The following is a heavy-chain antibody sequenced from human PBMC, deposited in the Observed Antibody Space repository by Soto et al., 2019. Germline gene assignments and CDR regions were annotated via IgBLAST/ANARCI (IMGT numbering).Heavy chain of an antibody. CDR2: IKSKTDGGTT. CDR3: TTVGPDYSPDYYLYGMDV. D-gene: IGHD4-4*01. CDR1: GFTFSSAW. Sequence: EVQLVESGGGLVKPGGALRPSCAAAGFTFSSAWMNWVRQAPGKGLEWVGRIKSKTDGGTTYYAAPVKGRFTISRDDSKNTQYLQMNSLKTEDTAVYYCTTVGPDYSPDYYLYGMDVWGQGTTVTVSS. V-gene: IGHV3-15*07. J-gene: IGHJ6*02.